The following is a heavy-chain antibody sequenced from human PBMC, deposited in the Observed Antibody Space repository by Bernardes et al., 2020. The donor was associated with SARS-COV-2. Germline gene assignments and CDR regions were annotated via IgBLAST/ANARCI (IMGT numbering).Heavy chain of an antibody. Sequence: ASVKVSCKASGYIFTHYYLHWVRQAPGQGLEWMGIIDPSGGSTTYAQKFQGRVTMTRDTSTSTVYMDLSSLTSEDTAVYHCVRAPSDYYGMDVWGQGTTVTVSS. J-gene: IGHJ6*02. CDR1: GYIFTHYY. CDR3: VRAPSDYYGMDV. D-gene: IGHD1-26*01. CDR2: IDPSGGST. V-gene: IGHV1-46*01.